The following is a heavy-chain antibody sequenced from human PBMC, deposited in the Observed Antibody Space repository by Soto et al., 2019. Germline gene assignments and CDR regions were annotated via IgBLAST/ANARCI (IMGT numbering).Heavy chain of an antibody. D-gene: IGHD3-3*01. CDR3: ARYDFWSGYYTGWFDP. CDR1: GYTFTSYG. J-gene: IGHJ5*02. V-gene: IGHV1-18*01. Sequence: ASVKVSCKASGYTFTSYGISWVRQAPGQGLEWMGWISAYNGNTNYAQKLQGRVTMTTDTSMSTAYMELRSLRSDDTAVYYCARYDFWSGYYTGWFDPWGQGTLVTVSS. CDR2: ISAYNGNT.